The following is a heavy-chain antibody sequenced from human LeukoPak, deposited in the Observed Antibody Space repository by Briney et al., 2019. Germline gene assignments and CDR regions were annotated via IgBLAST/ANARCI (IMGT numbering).Heavy chain of an antibody. CDR3: AKTHNGDGYNYQNAFDI. J-gene: IGHJ3*02. D-gene: IGHD5-24*01. Sequence: GGSLRLSCAASGFTFSSYAMSWVRQAPGKGLEWVSAISGSGGSTYYADSVKGRFTISRDNSKNTLHLQSNSLRAEDAAVYYCAKTHNGDGYNYQNAFDIWGQGTMVTVSS. CDR1: GFTFSSYA. V-gene: IGHV3-23*01. CDR2: ISGSGGST.